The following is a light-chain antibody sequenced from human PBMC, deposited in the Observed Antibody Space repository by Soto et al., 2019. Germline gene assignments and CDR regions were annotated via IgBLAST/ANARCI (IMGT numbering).Light chain of an antibody. CDR3: QQYSNSFWT. J-gene: IGKJ1*01. Sequence: DIQMTQSPSTLSASVGDRVTITCRASQSISRRLAWYQQKPGKAPKLLIFDVSTLESRVPSKFSGSGSGTEYTLTISSLQADDFATYYCQQYSNSFWTFGQGTKVEVK. CDR2: DVS. V-gene: IGKV1-5*01. CDR1: QSISRR.